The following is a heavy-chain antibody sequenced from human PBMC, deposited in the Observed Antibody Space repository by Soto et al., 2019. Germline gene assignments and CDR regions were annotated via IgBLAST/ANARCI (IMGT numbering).Heavy chain of an antibody. Sequence: EVQLLESGGGLVQPGGSLRLSCAASGFTFSSYAMSWVRQAAGKGLEWVSGISGGGGSTYNADSVKGRFTISRDNSKNTLYLQMNSLRAEDTAVYYCAKGAGGNYYYDMDVWGKGTTVTVSS. V-gene: IGHV3-23*01. CDR2: ISGGGGST. CDR3: AKGAGGNYYYDMDV. CDR1: GFTFSSYA. D-gene: IGHD1-1*01. J-gene: IGHJ6*03.